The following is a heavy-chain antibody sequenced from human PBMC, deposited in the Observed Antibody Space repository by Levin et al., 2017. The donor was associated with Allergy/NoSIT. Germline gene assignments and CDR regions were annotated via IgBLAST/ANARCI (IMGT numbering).Heavy chain of an antibody. CDR1: GFTFSNYP. Sequence: SCTASGFTFSNYPMSWVRQTPGKGLEWISAIGASSGTTYYTDSVKGRFTISKDYSNNILYLQMNSLRAEDTAVYYCARHLLAAGREYDYGGQGALVTVSS. CDR3: ARHLLAAGREYDY. CDR2: IGASSGTT. D-gene: IGHD6-13*01. J-gene: IGHJ4*02. V-gene: IGHV3-23*01.